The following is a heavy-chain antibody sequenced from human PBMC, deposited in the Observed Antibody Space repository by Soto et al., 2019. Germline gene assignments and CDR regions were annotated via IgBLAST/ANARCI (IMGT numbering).Heavy chain of an antibody. CDR1: GGSVGSGSYY. Sequence: SETLSLTCTVSGGSVGSGSYYWSWIRQPPGKGLEWIGYIYYSGITNYNPSLKSRVTISVDTSKNQFSLKLSSVTAADTAVYYCARQTVTTKVFDYWGQGTLVTVSS. CDR2: IYYSGIT. D-gene: IGHD4-4*01. CDR3: ARQTVTTKVFDY. J-gene: IGHJ4*02. V-gene: IGHV4-61*01.